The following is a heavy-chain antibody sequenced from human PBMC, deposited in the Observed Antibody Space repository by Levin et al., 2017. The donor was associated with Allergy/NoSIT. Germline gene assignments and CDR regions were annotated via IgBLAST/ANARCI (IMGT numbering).Heavy chain of an antibody. CDR2: ISYDGSNK. J-gene: IGHJ6*02. Sequence: GGSLRLSCAASGFTFSSYGMHWVRQAPGKGLEWVAVISYDGSNKYYADSVKGRFTISRDNSKNTLYLQMNSLRAEDTAVYYCAKGTSSTSYSKRTQWDYYYYYGMDVWGQGTTVTVSS. V-gene: IGHV3-30*18. CDR3: AKGTSSTSYSKRTQWDYYYYYGMDV. CDR1: GFTFSSYG. D-gene: IGHD2-2*01.